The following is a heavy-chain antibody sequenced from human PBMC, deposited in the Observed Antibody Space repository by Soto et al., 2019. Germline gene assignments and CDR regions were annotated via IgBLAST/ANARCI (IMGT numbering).Heavy chain of an antibody. CDR2: INAGNGNT. V-gene: IGHV1-3*01. Sequence: QVHLVQSATEVKRPGASVKVSCQTSGFTFTSHAIQWVRQAPGLRPEWLGWINAGNGNTKYSRRFQGRITITRDTAASTAYMELDSLTSEDTALFYCARAPINPKWGVTMFDYWGQGTLVTVSS. D-gene: IGHD7-27*01. CDR3: ARAPINPKWGVTMFDY. J-gene: IGHJ4*02. CDR1: GFTFTSHA.